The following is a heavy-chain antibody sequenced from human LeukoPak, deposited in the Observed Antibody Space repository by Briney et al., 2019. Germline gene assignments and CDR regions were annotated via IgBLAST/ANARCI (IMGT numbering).Heavy chain of an antibody. CDR2: IYYSGST. CDR1: GGSISSSSYY. CDR3: ARLFSGYYDSSGYYPTFDY. V-gene: IGHV4-39*01. J-gene: IGHJ4*02. Sequence: SETLSLTCTVSGGSISSSSYYWGWIRQPPGKGLAWIGSIYYSGSTYYNPSLKSRVTISVDTSKNQFSLKLSSVTAADTAVYYCARLFSGYYDSSGYYPTFDYWGQGTLVTVSS. D-gene: IGHD3-22*01.